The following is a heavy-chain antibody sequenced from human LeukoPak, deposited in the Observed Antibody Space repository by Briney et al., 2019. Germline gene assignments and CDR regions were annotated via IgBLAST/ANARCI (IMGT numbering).Heavy chain of an antibody. CDR2: IYYSGRT. V-gene: IGHV4-39*07. J-gene: IGHJ4*02. CDR1: GGSISSSSYY. CDR3: ARDYTGIDSSPIDY. D-gene: IGHD3-22*01. Sequence: SETLSLTCTVSGGSISSSSYYWGWIRQPPGKGLEGIGSIYYSGRTYYNPSLKSRVPISVDTSKNQFSLKLSSVTAADTAVYYCARDYTGIDSSPIDYCGQGTLVTVSS.